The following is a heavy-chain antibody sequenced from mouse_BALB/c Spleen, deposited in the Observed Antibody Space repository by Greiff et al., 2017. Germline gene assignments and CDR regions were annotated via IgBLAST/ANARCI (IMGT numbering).Heavy chain of an antibody. V-gene: IGHV2-9*02. CDR3: ARDGITTATDYAMDY. CDR2: IWAGGST. J-gene: IGHJ4*01. D-gene: IGHD1-2*01. CDR1: GFSLTSYG. Sequence: VQVVESGPGLVAPSQSLSITCTVSGFSLTSYGVHWVRQPPGKGLEWLGVIWAGGSTNYNSALMSRLSISKDNSKSQVFLKMNSLQTDDTAMYYCARDGITTATDYAMDYWGQGTSVTVSS.